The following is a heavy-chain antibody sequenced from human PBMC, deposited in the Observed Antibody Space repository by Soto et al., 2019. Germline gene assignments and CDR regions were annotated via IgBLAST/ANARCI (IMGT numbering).Heavy chain of an antibody. Sequence: SETLSLTCAAYGGSFSGYYWSWIRQPPGKGLEWIGEINHSGSTNYNPSLKSRVTISVDTSKNQFSLKLSSVTAADTAVYYCARVRITMVRGVIITAKYFQHWGQGTLVTVSS. D-gene: IGHD3-10*01. CDR1: GGSFSGYY. CDR2: INHSGST. J-gene: IGHJ1*01. CDR3: ARVRITMVRGVIITAKYFQH. V-gene: IGHV4-34*01.